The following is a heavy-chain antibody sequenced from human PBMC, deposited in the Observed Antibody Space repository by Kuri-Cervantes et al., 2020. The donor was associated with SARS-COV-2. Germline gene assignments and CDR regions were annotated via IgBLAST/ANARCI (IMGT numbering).Heavy chain of an antibody. J-gene: IGHJ4*02. CDR3: ARVRVGSSRPVDY. V-gene: IGHV4-39*01. D-gene: IGHD6-13*01. CDR1: GGSISSSSYY. CDR2: IYYSGST. Sequence: SETLSLTCTVSGGSISSSSYYWGWIRQPPGKGLEWIGSIYYSGSTYYNPSLKSRVTISVDTPKNQFSLKLSSVTAADTAVYYCARVRVGSSRPVDYWGQGTLVTVSS.